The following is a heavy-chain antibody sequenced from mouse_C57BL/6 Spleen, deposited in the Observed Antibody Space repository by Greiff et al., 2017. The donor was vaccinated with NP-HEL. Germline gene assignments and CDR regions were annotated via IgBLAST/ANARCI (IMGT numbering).Heavy chain of an antibody. CDR1: GYTFTSYW. V-gene: IGHV1-69*01. D-gene: IGHD1-1*01. CDR3: ARSLFITTVVATRDFDY. Sequence: QVQLQQPGAELVMPGASVKLSCKASGYTFTSYWMHWVKQRPGQGLEWIGEIDPSDSYTNYHQQFKGKSTLTVAKSSSTASMQLSSLTSEDAAVYYCARSLFITTVVATRDFDYGGQGTTLTGSS. J-gene: IGHJ2*01. CDR2: IDPSDSYT.